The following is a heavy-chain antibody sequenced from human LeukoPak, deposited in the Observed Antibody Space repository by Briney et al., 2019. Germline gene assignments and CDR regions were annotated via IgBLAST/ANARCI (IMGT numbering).Heavy chain of an antibody. CDR3: ARGSSSWYVLDY. V-gene: IGHV1-46*01. D-gene: IGHD6-13*01. CDR2: INPSGGST. CDR1: GYTFTIYY. Sequence: ASVKVSFKASGYTFTIYYMHWVRQAPGQGLEWMGIINPSGGSTSYAQKFQGRVTMTRDMSTSTVYMELSSLRSEDTAVYYCARGSSSWYVLDYWGQGTLVTVSS. J-gene: IGHJ4*02.